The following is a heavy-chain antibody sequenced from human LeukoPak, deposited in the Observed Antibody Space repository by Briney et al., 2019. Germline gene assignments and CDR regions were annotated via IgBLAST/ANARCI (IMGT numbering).Heavy chain of an antibody. CDR2: INHSGST. Sequence: SETLSLTCAVYGGSFSGYYWSWIRQPPGKGLEWIGEINHSGSTNYNPSLKSRVTISVDTSKNQFSLKLSSVTAADTAVYYCARGRSITMVRGAPIYYFDYWGQGTLVTVSS. J-gene: IGHJ4*02. D-gene: IGHD3-10*01. V-gene: IGHV4-34*01. CDR1: GGSFSGYY. CDR3: ARGRSITMVRGAPIYYFDY.